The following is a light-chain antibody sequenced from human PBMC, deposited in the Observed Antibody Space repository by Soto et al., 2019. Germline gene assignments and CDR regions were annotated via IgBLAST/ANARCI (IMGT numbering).Light chain of an antibody. CDR1: QSVSSN. V-gene: IGKV3-15*01. Sequence: EIVMTQSPATLSVSPGDRATLSCRASQSVSSNLAWYQQTPGQAPRLLIYDASTRATGIPARFSGSGSGTEFTLTISSLQSEDFAVYYCQQYNNWPMYTFGQGTKLEIK. CDR2: DAS. CDR3: QQYNNWPMYT. J-gene: IGKJ2*01.